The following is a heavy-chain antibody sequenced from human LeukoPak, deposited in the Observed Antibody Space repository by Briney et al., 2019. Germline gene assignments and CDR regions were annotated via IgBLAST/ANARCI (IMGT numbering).Heavy chain of an antibody. CDR1: GFTVSSNY. J-gene: IGHJ6*02. Sequence: GGSLRLSCAASGFTVSSNYMSWVRQAPGKGLEWVSVIYSGGSTYYADSVKGRFTISRDNSKNTLYLQMNSLRAEDTAVYYCARFTYYDSWSGYLAFSRYGMDVWGQGTTVIVSS. CDR2: IYSGGST. D-gene: IGHD3-3*01. CDR3: ARFTYYDSWSGYLAFSRYGMDV. V-gene: IGHV3-53*01.